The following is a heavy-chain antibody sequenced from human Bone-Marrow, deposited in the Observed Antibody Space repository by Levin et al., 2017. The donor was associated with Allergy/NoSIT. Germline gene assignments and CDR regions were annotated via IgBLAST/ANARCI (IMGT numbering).Heavy chain of an antibody. D-gene: IGHD3-3*01. CDR3: SRSSYSVWSNTDDAFDI. J-gene: IGHJ3*02. V-gene: IGHV3-11*01. CDR1: GFRFGDFY. Sequence: GGSLRLSCEASGFRFGDFYMHWLRQVPGKGLEWLSYISNTGNTRHHADSVKGRFTISRDNAQKSVYLQMNDLRSEDAAIYYCSRSSYSVWSNTDDAFDIWGQGTVVTVSS. CDR2: ISNTGNTR.